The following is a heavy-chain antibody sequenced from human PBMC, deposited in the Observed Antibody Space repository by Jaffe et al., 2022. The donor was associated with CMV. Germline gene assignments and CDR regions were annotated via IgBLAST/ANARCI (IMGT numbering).Heavy chain of an antibody. CDR3: AGLRSGSSPHWHYDL. J-gene: IGHJ2*01. CDR2: VSTSGTT. Sequence: QVQLQESGPGLVNPSETLSLTCTVSGGSISSYYWSWIRQPAGQGLEWIGRVSTSGTTNYNPSLKSRVTMSVDTSKNQLSLKVSSVTAADTAVYYCAGLRSGSSPHWHYDLWGRGTLVTVSS. V-gene: IGHV4-4*07. CDR1: GGSISSYY. D-gene: IGHD1-26*01.